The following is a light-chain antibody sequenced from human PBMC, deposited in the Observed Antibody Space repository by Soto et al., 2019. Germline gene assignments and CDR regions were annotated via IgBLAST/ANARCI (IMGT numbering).Light chain of an antibody. Sequence: QPVLTQPPSVSGAPGQRVIISCTGSSSNIGAGRDVHWYRQFPGEAPKFLISDRNHRPSGVPDRFSVSKSGASASLAITGLRAEDEGDYFCQSYGTSLSGLYVFGTGTKVTVL. CDR3: QSYGTSLSGLYV. V-gene: IGLV1-40*01. J-gene: IGLJ1*01. CDR2: DRN. CDR1: SSNIGAGRD.